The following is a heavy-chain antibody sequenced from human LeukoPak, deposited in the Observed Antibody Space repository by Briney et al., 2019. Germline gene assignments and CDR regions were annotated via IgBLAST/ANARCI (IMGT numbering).Heavy chain of an antibody. CDR1: GFTFSSYA. J-gene: IGHJ4*02. D-gene: IGHD5-12*01. V-gene: IGHV3-23*01. CDR3: AKGHSGYDSPIDY. Sequence: GGSLRLSCAASGFTFSSYAMSWVRQTPGKGLEWVSGISNSGGSTYYADSVKGRFTISRDNSKNTLYLQMNSLRAEDMAVYYCAKGHSGYDSPIDYWGQGTLVTVSS. CDR2: ISNSGGST.